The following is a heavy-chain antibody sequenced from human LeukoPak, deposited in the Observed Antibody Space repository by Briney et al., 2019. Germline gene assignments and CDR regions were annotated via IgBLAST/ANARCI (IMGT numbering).Heavy chain of an antibody. Sequence: GGSLRLSCAASGFTFSSYWMSWVRQAPGKGLEWVANIKQDGSEKYYVDSVKGRFTISRDNAKNSLYLQMNSLRAEDTAVYYCARGFLHASRDGYNYYFDYWGQGTLVTVSS. J-gene: IGHJ4*02. V-gene: IGHV3-7*01. D-gene: IGHD5-24*01. CDR3: ARGFLHASRDGYNYYFDY. CDR1: GFTFSSYW. CDR2: IKQDGSEK.